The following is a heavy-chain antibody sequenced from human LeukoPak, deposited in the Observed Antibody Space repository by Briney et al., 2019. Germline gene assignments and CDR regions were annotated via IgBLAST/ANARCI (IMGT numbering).Heavy chain of an antibody. CDR3: ARGPDGTYGEIDY. D-gene: IGHD1-26*01. J-gene: IGHJ4*02. CDR1: GFTVSSNY. Sequence: GGSLRLSCAASGFTVSSNYMSWVRQAPGKGLEWVSVIYSGGNTYYADSLKGRFTISRDNPKNTLYLQMNSLRAEDTAVYYCARGPDGTYGEIDYWGQGTLVTVSS. V-gene: IGHV3-66*01. CDR2: IYSGGNT.